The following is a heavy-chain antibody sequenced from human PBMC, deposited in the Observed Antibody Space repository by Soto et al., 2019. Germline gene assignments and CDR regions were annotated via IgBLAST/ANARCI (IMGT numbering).Heavy chain of an antibody. D-gene: IGHD3-10*01. Sequence: QVQLVESGGGMIQPGRSLRLSCAASGFTFSNYGMHWVRQAPGKGLEWVAVILNDGSNRYHADSVKDRFTISRDNSKNTLYLKMNSLRAEDTAVYYCASDDEYSGNGMDVWGQGTTVTVS. V-gene: IGHV3-33*01. CDR1: GFTFSNYG. CDR2: ILNDGSNR. CDR3: ASDDEYSGNGMDV. J-gene: IGHJ6*02.